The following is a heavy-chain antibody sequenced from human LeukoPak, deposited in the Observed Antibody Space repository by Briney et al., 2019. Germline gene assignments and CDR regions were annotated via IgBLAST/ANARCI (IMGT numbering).Heavy chain of an antibody. CDR2: MYYSGST. J-gene: IGHJ4*02. CDR1: GGSISSYY. D-gene: IGHD1-1*01. Sequence: PSETLSLTCTVSGGSISSYYWSWIRQAPGKGLEWIGHMYYSGSTNYNPSLKSRVTISVDTSKNQFSLKLNSVTAADTAVYYCARGNGDYLGYWGQGTLVTVSS. V-gene: IGHV4-59*01. CDR3: ARGNGDYLGY.